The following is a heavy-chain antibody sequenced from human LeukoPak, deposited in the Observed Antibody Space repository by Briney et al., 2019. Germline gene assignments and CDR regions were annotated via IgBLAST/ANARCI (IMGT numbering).Heavy chain of an antibody. CDR1: GFTFSSYA. CDR2: ISGSGGST. D-gene: IGHD3-9*01. J-gene: IGHJ4*02. Sequence: GGSLRLSCAASGFTFSSYAMSWVRQAPGKGLEWVSAISGSGGSTYYADSVKGRFTISRDNSKNTLYLQMNSLRAEDTAVYYCAKHSYYDILTGYYRSYFDYWGQGTLVTVSS. V-gene: IGHV3-23*01. CDR3: AKHSYYDILTGYYRSYFDY.